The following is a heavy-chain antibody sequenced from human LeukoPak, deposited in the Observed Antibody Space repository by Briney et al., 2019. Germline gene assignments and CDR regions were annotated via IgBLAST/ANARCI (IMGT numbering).Heavy chain of an antibody. J-gene: IGHJ6*03. D-gene: IGHD3-10*01. CDR3: ARGPRGALDYYYYMDV. CDR1: GGTFSSYA. V-gene: IGHV1-69*05. CDR2: IIPIFGTA. Sequence: ASVKVSCKASGGTFSSYAISWVRQAPGQGLEWMGGIIPIFGTANYAQKFQGRVTITTDESTNTAYMEPSSLRSEDRAVYSCARGPRGALDYYYYMDVWGKGTTVTVSS.